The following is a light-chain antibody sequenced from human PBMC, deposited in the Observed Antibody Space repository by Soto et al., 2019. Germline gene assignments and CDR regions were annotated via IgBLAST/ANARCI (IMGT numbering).Light chain of an antibody. Sequence: EIVLTQSPGTLSLSTGERATHSCRARQSFINSYLAWYQQKPGQAPRLLIYGAFSRATGIPDRFSGSGSGTAFTLTISRLETEDFAVYYCQKYGSSPLTFGGGTQVAIK. V-gene: IGKV3-20*01. CDR3: QKYGSSPLT. J-gene: IGKJ4*01. CDR2: GAF. CDR1: QSFINSY.